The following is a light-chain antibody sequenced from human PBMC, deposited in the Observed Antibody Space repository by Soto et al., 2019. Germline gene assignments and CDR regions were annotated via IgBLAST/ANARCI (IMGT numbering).Light chain of an antibody. CDR1: SSNIGGNP. J-gene: IGLJ3*02. CDR2: SNT. Sequence: QAVVTQPPSASGTPGQRVTISCSGSSSNIGGNPVNWYQQLPGAAPKLLIYSNTQRPSGVPDRFSGSKSGTSASLAISGLQSEDEADYYCAAWDDSLNGPVFGGGTKLTVL. CDR3: AAWDDSLNGPV. V-gene: IGLV1-44*01.